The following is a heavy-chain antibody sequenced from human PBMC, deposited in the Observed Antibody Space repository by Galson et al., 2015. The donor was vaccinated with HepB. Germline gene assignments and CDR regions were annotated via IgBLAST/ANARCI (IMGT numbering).Heavy chain of an antibody. CDR3: ARAGDDYSNYFDYYCGMDV. D-gene: IGHD4-11*01. J-gene: IGHJ6*02. V-gene: IGHV1-69*13. CDR2: IIPIFGTA. CDR1: GGTFSSYA. Sequence: SVKVSCKASGGTFSSYAISWVRQAPGQGLEWMGGIIPIFGTANYAQKFQGRVTITADESTSTAYMELSSLRSEDTAVYYCARAGDDYSNYFDYYCGMDVWGQGTTVTVSS.